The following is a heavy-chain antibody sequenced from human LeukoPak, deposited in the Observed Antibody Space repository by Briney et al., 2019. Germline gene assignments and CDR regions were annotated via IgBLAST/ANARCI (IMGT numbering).Heavy chain of an antibody. CDR2: IYTSGST. CDR3: ARTRGSGYYAFDY. Sequence: PSETLSLTCTVSGGSISSYYWSWIRQPPGKGLEWIGYIYTSGSTNYNPSLKSRVTISVDTSKNQFSLKLSSVTAADTAVYYCARTRGSGYYAFDYWGQGTLVTVSS. D-gene: IGHD3-3*01. J-gene: IGHJ4*02. V-gene: IGHV4-4*08. CDR1: GGSISSYY.